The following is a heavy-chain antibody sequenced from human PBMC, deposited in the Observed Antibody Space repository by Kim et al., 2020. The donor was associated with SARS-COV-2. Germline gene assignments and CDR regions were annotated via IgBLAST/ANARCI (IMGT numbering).Heavy chain of an antibody. J-gene: IGHJ6*02. D-gene: IGHD3-16*01. CDR2: IIWNTGST. Sequence: GGSLRLSCAVSGFTFYDYGMHWVRQAPGKGPEWVSGIIWNTGSTGYADSVRGRFTVSRDNASNSLYLQMNSLRTEDTALYYCVKEITPGGAGVWGPGTTVTVSS. CDR1: GFTFYDYG. V-gene: IGHV3-9*01. CDR3: VKEITPGGAGV.